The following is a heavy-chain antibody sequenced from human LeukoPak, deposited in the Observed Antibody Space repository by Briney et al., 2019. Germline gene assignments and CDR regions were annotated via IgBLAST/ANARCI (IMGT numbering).Heavy chain of an antibody. D-gene: IGHD2-15*01. CDR2: ISAYNGNT. CDR1: GYSFTSYG. V-gene: IGHV1-18*04. J-gene: IGHJ4*02. Sequence: ASVKVSCKASGYSFTSYGISWVRQAPGQGLEWMGWISAYNGNTNYAQKLQGRVTMTTDTSTSTAYMELRSLRSDDTAVYYCARSVVAATPSDYWGQGTLVTVSS. CDR3: ARSVVAATPSDY.